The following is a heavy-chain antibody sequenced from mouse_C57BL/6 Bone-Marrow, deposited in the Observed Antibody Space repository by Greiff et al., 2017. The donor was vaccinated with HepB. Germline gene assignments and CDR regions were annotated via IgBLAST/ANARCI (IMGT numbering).Heavy chain of an antibody. D-gene: IGHD1-1*01. CDR2: FYPGSGSI. CDR1: GYTFTEYT. Sequence: VQLQQSGAELVKPGASVKLSCKASGYTFTEYTIHWVKQRSGQGLEWIGWFYPGSGSIKYNEKFKGKATLTADKSSSTVYMERSRLTSEDSAVYFCARHEEGVTTVVATGGYFDVWGTGTTGTVSS. V-gene: IGHV1-62-2*01. J-gene: IGHJ1*03. CDR3: ARHEEGVTTVVATGGYFDV.